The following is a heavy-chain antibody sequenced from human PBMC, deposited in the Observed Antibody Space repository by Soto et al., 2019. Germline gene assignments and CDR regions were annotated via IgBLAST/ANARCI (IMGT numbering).Heavy chain of an antibody. Sequence: PGGSLRLSCAASGFTFSGSAMHWVRQASGKGLEWVGRIRSKANSYATAYAASVKGRFTISRDDSKNTAYLQMNSLRAEDTAVYYCARDNLAFDIWGQGTMVTVS. CDR1: GFTFSGSA. J-gene: IGHJ3*02. CDR2: IRSKANSYAT. V-gene: IGHV3-73*01. CDR3: ARDNLAFDI.